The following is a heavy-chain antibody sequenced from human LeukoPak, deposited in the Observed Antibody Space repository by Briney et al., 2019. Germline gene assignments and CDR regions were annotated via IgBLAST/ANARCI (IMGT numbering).Heavy chain of an antibody. D-gene: IGHD4-17*01. J-gene: IGHJ6*03. CDR1: GGTLSTYA. CDR3: ARGGAEDYGDTNYYYYYYMDV. CDR2: IIPIFGTA. Sequence: ASVKVSCKASGGTLSTYAINWVRQAPGQGLEWMGGIIPIFGTANYAQKFQGRVTFTADKFTTTAYMELSSLRSEDTAVYYCARGGAEDYGDTNYYYYYYMDVWGKGTTVTVSS. V-gene: IGHV1-69*06.